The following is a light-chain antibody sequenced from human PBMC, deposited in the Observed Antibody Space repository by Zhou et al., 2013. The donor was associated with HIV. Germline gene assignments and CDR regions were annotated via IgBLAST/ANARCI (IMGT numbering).Light chain of an antibody. CDR2: AAS. CDR1: QSISTY. J-gene: IGKJ3*01. V-gene: IGKV1-39*01. Sequence: EIQVTQSPSSLSASVGDRVTITCRASQSISTYLNWYQEKPGKAPKLLIYAASSLQSGVPSRFSGSGSGTDFTLTISSLQPEDFATYYCQQSYSTLLTFGPGTKVDIK. CDR3: QQSYSTLLT.